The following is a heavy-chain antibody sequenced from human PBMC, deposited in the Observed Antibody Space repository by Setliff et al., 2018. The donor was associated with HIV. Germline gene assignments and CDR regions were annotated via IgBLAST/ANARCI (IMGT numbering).Heavy chain of an antibody. CDR3: ARSARFFYASGSRRYFDL. Sequence: NPSETLSLTCSVSGGSISSYYWSWIRQPPGKGLEWIGYIYTSESSNYNPSLKSRVTFSVDTSKNQFSLKLSSVTAADTAVYYCARSARFFYASGSRRYFDLWGRGTLVTVSS. CDR2: IYTSESS. D-gene: IGHD3-10*01. CDR1: GGSISSYY. J-gene: IGHJ2*01. V-gene: IGHV4-4*08.